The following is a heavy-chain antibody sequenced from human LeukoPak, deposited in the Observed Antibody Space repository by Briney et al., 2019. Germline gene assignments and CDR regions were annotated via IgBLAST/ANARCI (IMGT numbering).Heavy chain of an antibody. Sequence: SETLSLTCTVSGGSISSSHYYWGWIRQTPGKGLEWIGTIYYSGTTYYNPSLESRATISEDTSKNQFSLTLRSVTAADTAVYYCARQISDYYYYYIDVWGKGTTVTV. CDR3: ARQISDYYYYYIDV. V-gene: IGHV4-39*01. D-gene: IGHD3-10*01. CDR2: IYYSGTT. CDR1: GGSISSSHYY. J-gene: IGHJ6*03.